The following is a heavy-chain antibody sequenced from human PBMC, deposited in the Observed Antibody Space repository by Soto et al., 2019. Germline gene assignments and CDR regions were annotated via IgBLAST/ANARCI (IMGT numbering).Heavy chain of an antibody. Sequence: PSETLSITCAVYVGSFSVYYWSWIRQPPGKGLDWIGEINHSGSTNYNPSLKSRVTISVDTSKNQFSLKLSSVTAADTALYYCARVNEGVYYDSSGYFDYWGQGTLVTVSS. V-gene: IGHV4-34*01. J-gene: IGHJ4*02. D-gene: IGHD3-22*01. CDR2: INHSGST. CDR1: VGSFSVYY. CDR3: ARVNEGVYYDSSGYFDY.